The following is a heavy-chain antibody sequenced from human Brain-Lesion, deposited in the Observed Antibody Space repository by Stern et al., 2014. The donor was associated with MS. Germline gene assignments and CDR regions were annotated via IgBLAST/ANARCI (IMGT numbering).Heavy chain of an antibody. CDR2: ITEDGTEK. V-gene: IGHV3-7*01. CDR3: ARVYNTIYGIVTQRGSGMDV. D-gene: IGHD3-3*01. CDR1: GFTFGNYW. Sequence: VQLVESGGGLVQPGGSLTISCTAAGFTFGNYWMTWVRQAPGKGLEWGANITEDGTEKNYVDSVKGRFTISRDNARNSLYLQMNSLRVEDTALYYCARVYNTIYGIVTQRGSGMDVWGQGTTVIVSS. J-gene: IGHJ6*02.